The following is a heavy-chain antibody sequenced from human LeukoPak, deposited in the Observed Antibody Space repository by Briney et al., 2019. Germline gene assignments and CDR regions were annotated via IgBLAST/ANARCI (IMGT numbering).Heavy chain of an antibody. V-gene: IGHV1-46*03. CDR1: GYTFTSYY. CDR3: ARERGPRDLQQSYYYYYVDV. CDR2: INPSGGST. J-gene: IGHJ6*03. Sequence: GASVKVSCKASGYTFTSYYMHWVRQAPGQGLEWMGIINPSGGSTSYAQKFQGRVTMTRDTSTSTVYMELSSLRSEDTAVYYCARERGPRDLQQSYYYYYVDVWGKGTTVTVSS. D-gene: IGHD4-11*01.